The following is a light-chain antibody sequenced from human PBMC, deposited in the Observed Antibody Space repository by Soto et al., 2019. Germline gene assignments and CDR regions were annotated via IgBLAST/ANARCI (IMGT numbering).Light chain of an antibody. V-gene: IGKV3-20*01. CDR1: QTLTSRY. Sequence: EIVLTQSPAALSLSPGERVTLSCRASQTLTSRYLSWYQQKLGQSPRRLIYGASISAPGIPDRFSGSGSGTYCTLTISRLEAEDFAMYYCHQYDASCWTFGQGTKMYIK. J-gene: IGKJ1*01. CDR2: GAS. CDR3: HQYDASCWT.